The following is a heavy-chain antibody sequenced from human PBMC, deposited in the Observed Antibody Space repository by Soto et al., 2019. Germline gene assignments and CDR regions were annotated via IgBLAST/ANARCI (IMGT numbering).Heavy chain of an antibody. CDR2: VSSTGSFI. J-gene: IGHJ3*02. D-gene: IGHD2-2*02. V-gene: IGHV3-21*01. CDR1: GFTFSSYS. CDR3: ARETNPYTESSHAFDI. Sequence: EVQLVESGGGLVKPGGSLRLSCAASGFTFSSYSMNWVRQAPGKGLEWVSSVSSTGSFIYYADPVKGRFTISRDNAQSSLSLQMSSLRVEDTAVYYCARETNPYTESSHAFDIWGQGTMVTVSS.